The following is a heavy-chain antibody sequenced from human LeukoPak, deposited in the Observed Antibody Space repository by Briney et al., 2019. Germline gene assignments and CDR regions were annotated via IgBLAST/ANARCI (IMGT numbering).Heavy chain of an antibody. CDR1: GFSFTSYW. J-gene: IGHJ5*02. CDR3: ARLMVATGYNWFDP. Sequence: GPFAKISCFGSGFSFTSYWSGLVRQIRGKGLELVVINYPGGSDNSYSPFFQGQVTISADKSISTAYLQWSSLKASDTAMYYCARLMVATGYNWFDPWGQGTLVTVSS. CDR2: NYPGGSDN. V-gene: IGHV5-51*01. D-gene: IGHD5-12*01.